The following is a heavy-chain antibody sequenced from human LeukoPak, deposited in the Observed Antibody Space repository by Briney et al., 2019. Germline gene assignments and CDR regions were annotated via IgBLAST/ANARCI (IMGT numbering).Heavy chain of an antibody. D-gene: IGHD3-3*01. Sequence: SETLSLTCTVSGGSISSYYWSWIRQPAGKGLEWIGRIYTSGSTNYNPSLKSRVTMSVDTSKNQFSLKLSSVTAADTAVYYCARDAITIFGVVPLDYWGQGTLVTVSS. J-gene: IGHJ4*02. CDR2: IYTSGST. CDR3: ARDAITIFGVVPLDY. CDR1: GGSISSYY. V-gene: IGHV4-4*07.